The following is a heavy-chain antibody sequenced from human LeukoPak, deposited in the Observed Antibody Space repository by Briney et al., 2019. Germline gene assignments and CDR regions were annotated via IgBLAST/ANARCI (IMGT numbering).Heavy chain of an antibody. Sequence: GESLKISCKGSGNSFTTHWIGWVRQQPGKGLEWMGIIYVGDSDTRYSPAFQGQVTISADKSISNAYLQWSSLKASDTAMYYCARLASVSWGIYPRYMDVWGKGTTVTVSS. CDR1: GNSFTTHW. CDR3: ARLASVSWGIYPRYMDV. D-gene: IGHD3-16*01. V-gene: IGHV5-51*01. J-gene: IGHJ6*03. CDR2: IYVGDSDT.